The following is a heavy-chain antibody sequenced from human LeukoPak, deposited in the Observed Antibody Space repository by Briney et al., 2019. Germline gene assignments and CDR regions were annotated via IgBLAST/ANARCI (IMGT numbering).Heavy chain of an antibody. CDR3: GRAGYCGDAGCRGGSAFDV. J-gene: IGHJ3*01. CDR1: GYTFSNYD. CDR2: ISAYNGDT. Sequence: ASVKVSCKTSGYTFSNYDIYWVRQAPGQGLECMGWISAYNGDTRYAQILQGRLTVTTDTSTSTAYMELRSLTYDDTAVYYCGRAGYCGDAGCRGGSAFDVWGQGTMVTVSS. D-gene: IGHD2-21*01. V-gene: IGHV1-18*01.